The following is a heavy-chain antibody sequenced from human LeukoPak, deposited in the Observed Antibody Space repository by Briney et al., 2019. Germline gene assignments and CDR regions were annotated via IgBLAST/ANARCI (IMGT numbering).Heavy chain of an antibody. CDR3: ARGYCSGGSCYLGGYYYYYGMDV. CDR1: GGSISSYY. Sequence: SETLSLTCTVSGGSISSYYWSWIRQPPGKGLEWTGYIYSSGSTNYNPSLKSRVTISVDTSKNQFSLKLSSVTAADTAVYYCARGYCSGGSCYLGGYYYYYGMDVWGQGTTVTVSS. V-gene: IGHV4-59*01. CDR2: IYSSGST. D-gene: IGHD2-15*01. J-gene: IGHJ6*02.